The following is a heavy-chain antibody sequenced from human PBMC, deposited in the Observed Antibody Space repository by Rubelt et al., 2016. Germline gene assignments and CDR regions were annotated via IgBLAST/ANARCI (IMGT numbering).Heavy chain of an antibody. J-gene: IGHJ4*02. CDR2: IIAYNGNT. CDR3: ARGPPTPYYFDY. Sequence: WMGWIIAYNGNTNYAQKLQDRVTMTTDTSTSTVYMELRSLTFDDTAVYYCARGPPTPYYFDYWGQGTLVPVSS. V-gene: IGHV1-18*01.